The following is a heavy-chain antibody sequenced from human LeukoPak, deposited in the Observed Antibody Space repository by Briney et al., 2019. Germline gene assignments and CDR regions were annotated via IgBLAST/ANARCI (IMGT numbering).Heavy chain of an antibody. CDR1: GYTFTSYA. Sequence: GASVKVSCKASGYTFTSYAISWVRQAPGQGLEWMGWISAYNGNTDYAQKVQGRITLTTDTSTTTAYMDLRSLRSDDTAVYYCARDFIYGGRLFDYWAQGTLVTVSS. V-gene: IGHV1-18*01. D-gene: IGHD4/OR15-4a*01. CDR3: ARDFIYGGRLFDY. J-gene: IGHJ4*02. CDR2: ISAYNGNT.